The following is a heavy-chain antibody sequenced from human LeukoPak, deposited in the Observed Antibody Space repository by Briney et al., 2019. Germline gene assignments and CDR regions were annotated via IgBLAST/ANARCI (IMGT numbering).Heavy chain of an antibody. D-gene: IGHD4-17*01. J-gene: IGHJ4*02. CDR3: ARLSHYGDYVAYFDY. Sequence: GEPLKISCKGSGYSFTSYWIGWVRQMPGKGLEWMGIIYPGDSDTRYSPSFQGQVTISADKSISTAYLQWSSLKASDTAMYYCARLSHYGDYVAYFDYWGQGTLVTVSS. CDR2: IYPGDSDT. V-gene: IGHV5-51*01. CDR1: GYSFTSYW.